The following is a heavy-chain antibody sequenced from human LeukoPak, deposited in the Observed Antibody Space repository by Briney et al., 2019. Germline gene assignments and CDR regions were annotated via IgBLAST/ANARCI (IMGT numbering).Heavy chain of an antibody. CDR2: MSYSGTN. CDR1: VGSVRSHY. V-gene: IGHV4-59*02. J-gene: IGHJ4*02. D-gene: IGHD5-24*01. CDR3: ARGGRDGPVDF. Sequence: PSETLSLTCIVSVGSVRSHYWNWIRQPPGKGLEWIGFMSYSGTNDYNPSLKGRVSISIDTSRNRVSLRLSSVTAADTAYYRCARGGRDGPVDFGGQGTLVTVSS.